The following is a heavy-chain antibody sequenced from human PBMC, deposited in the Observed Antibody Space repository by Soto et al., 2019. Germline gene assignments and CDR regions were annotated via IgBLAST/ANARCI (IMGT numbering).Heavy chain of an antibody. D-gene: IGHD3-10*01. CDR1: GFTFSSYA. Sequence: GGSLRLSCAASGFTFSSYAMTWVRQDPGKGLEWVSSISNSGGSTYYADSVKGRFTISRDNSMNTLYLQMNSLRAEDTAVYYCATRRGDYFDFWGQGTLVTVSS. J-gene: IGHJ4*02. V-gene: IGHV3-23*01. CDR2: ISNSGGST. CDR3: ATRRGDYFDF.